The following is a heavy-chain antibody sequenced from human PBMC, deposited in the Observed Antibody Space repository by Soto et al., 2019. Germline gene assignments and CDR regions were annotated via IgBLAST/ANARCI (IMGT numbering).Heavy chain of an antibody. D-gene: IGHD3-22*01. CDR2: ISGSGGST. Sequence: GGSLRLSCAASGFTFSSYAMSWVRQAPGKGLEWVSAISGSGGSTYYADPVKGRFTISRDNSKNTLYLQMNSLRAEDTAVYYCANSPNYYDSSGSYDYWGQGTLVTVSS. J-gene: IGHJ4*02. CDR3: ANSPNYYDSSGSYDY. CDR1: GFTFSSYA. V-gene: IGHV3-23*01.